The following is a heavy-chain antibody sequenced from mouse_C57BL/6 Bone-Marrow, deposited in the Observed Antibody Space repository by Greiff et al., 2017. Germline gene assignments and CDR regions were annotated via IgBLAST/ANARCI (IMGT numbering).Heavy chain of an antibody. CDR1: GIDFSRYW. D-gene: IGHD1-1*01. V-gene: IGHV4-1*01. Sequence: EVMLVESGGGLVQPGGSLKLSCAASGIDFSRYWMSWFRRAPGKGLEWIGEINPDSSTINYAPSLKDKFIISRDNAKNTLYLKMSKVRSEDTALYYCARYYGSSYVGWYFDVWGTGTTVTVSS. CDR3: ARYYGSSYVGWYFDV. J-gene: IGHJ1*03. CDR2: INPDSSTI.